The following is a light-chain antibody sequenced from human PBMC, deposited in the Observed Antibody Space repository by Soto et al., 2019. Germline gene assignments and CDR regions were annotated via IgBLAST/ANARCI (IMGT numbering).Light chain of an antibody. CDR2: EVS. Sequence: QSVLTQPPSASGSPGQSVTISCSGTSSDVGGYNYVSWYQQHPGKAPKFIIYEVSKRPSGVPDHFSGSKSGNTASLTVSGLQAEDEADYYCSSYAGTNNYVVFGGGTKVTVL. J-gene: IGLJ2*01. CDR3: SSYAGTNNYVV. CDR1: SSDVGGYNY. V-gene: IGLV2-8*01.